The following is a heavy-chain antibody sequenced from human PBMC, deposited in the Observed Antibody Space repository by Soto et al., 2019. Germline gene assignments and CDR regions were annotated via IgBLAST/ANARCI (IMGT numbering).Heavy chain of an antibody. CDR3: AKGPVGIPPPYWFDP. V-gene: IGHV3-30*18. J-gene: IGHJ5*02. CDR1: GFTFSSYG. Sequence: PGGSLRLSCAASGFTFSSYGMHWVRQAPGKGLEWVAVISYDGSNKYYADSVKGRFTISRDNSKNTLYLQMNSLRAEDTAVYYCAKGPVGIPPPYWFDPWGQGTLVTVSS. D-gene: IGHD6-13*01. CDR2: ISYDGSNK.